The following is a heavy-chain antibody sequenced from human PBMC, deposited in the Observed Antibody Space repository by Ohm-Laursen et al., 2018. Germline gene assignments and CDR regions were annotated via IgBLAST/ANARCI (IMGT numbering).Heavy chain of an antibody. CDR2: IHYSGNT. Sequence: GTLSLTCTVSGNSINTYYWSWIRQPPGKGLEYISWIHYSGNTNYNPSLRSRVTISVDTSKNQFSLKLSSVTAADTAVYYCARDVEGYWGQGTLVTVSS. V-gene: IGHV4-59*12. CDR3: ARDVEGY. J-gene: IGHJ4*02. CDR1: GNSINTYY.